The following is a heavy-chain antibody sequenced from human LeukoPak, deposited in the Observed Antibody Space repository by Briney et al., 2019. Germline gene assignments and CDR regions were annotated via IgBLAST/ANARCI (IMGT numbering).Heavy chain of an antibody. J-gene: IGHJ4*02. CDR1: GFTFSSYS. CDR2: ISTGSDYI. CDR3: AKTAHLDYYDSSGLFY. V-gene: IGHV3-21*04. Sequence: GGSLRLSCAASGFTFSSYSMNWVRQAPGKGLEWVSSISTGSDYIYYADSVKGRFTISRDNSKNTLYLQMNSLRAEDTAVYYCAKTAHLDYYDSSGLFYWGQGTLVTVSS. D-gene: IGHD3-22*01.